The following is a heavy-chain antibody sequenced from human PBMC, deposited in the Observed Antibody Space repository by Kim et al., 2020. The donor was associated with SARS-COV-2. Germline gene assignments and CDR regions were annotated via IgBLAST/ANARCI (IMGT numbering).Heavy chain of an antibody. CDR1: GFTFSSYA. V-gene: IGHV3-30-3*01. D-gene: IGHD3-9*01. CDR3: ARDLNFDVWYNWFDP. CDR2: ISYDGSNK. J-gene: IGHJ5*02. Sequence: GGSLRLSCAASGFTFSSYAMHWVRQAPGKGLEWVAVISYDGSNKYYADSVKGRFTISRDNSKNTLYLQMNSLRAEDTAVYYCARDLNFDVWYNWFDPWGQGTLVTVSS.